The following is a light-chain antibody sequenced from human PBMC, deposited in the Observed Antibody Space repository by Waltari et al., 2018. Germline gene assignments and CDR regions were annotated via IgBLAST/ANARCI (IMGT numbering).Light chain of an antibody. J-gene: IGLJ7*01. CDR2: RDN. Sequence: SYDLTQPLSVSVAPGQTATITCGGNNIGGKSVHWYQQKPGQTPVLGIYRDNDRPLGIPDRFSGSNAGNTATLTIGGAQPGDEADYDCQVRDSSTAVFGGGTHLTVL. CDR3: QVRDSSTAV. CDR1: NIGGKS. V-gene: IGLV3-9*01.